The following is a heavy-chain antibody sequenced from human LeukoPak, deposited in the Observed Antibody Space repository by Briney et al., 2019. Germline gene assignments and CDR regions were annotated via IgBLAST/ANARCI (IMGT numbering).Heavy chain of an antibody. CDR1: EFTFSSYS. D-gene: IGHD6-13*01. J-gene: IGHJ4*02. CDR2: ITNSGNSK. CDR3: AIIPRAAAGPSARSPFHY. Sequence: TGGSLRLSCAASEFTFSSYSMNWVRQAPGKGLEWVSYITNSGNSKSYADSVKGRFTISRDNTKNSLYLQMNSLRAEDTAVYYCAIIPRAAAGPSARSPFHYWGQGTLVTVSS. V-gene: IGHV3-48*01.